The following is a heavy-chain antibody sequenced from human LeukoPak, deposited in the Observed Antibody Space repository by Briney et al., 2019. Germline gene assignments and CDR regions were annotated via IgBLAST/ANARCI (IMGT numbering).Heavy chain of an antibody. CDR1: GGSISSGGYY. J-gene: IGHJ6*02. CDR2: IYYSGST. Sequence: SETLSLTCTVPGGSISSGGYYWSWIRQHPGKGLEWIGYIYYSGSTYYNPSLKSRVTISVDTSKNQFSLKLSSVTAADTAVYYCARQQNDFWSGYYHYYYGMDVWGQGTTVTVS. D-gene: IGHD3-3*01. V-gene: IGHV4-31*03. CDR3: ARQQNDFWSGYYHYYYGMDV.